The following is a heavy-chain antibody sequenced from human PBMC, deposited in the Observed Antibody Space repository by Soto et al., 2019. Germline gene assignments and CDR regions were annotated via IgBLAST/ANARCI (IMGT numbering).Heavy chain of an antibody. J-gene: IGHJ5*02. CDR1: GGSISSSNW. Sequence: QVQLQESGPGLVKPSDTLSLTCAVSGGSISSSNWWNWVRQSPAKGLEWIGEISHSGTTKYNPSLKSRLTISIDTSKNQFSLKLSSVTAADTAVYYCARVRTFCSSTSCYLDPWGQGTLVTVSA. CDR2: ISHSGTT. CDR3: ARVRTFCSSTSCYLDP. D-gene: IGHD2-2*01. V-gene: IGHV4-4*02.